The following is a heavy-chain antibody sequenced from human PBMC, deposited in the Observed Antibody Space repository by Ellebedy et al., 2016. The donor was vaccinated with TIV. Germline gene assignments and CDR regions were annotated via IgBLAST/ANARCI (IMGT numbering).Heavy chain of an antibody. CDR2: VGGGDDRT. CDR3: AKGHTASFFYLFDS. V-gene: IGHV3-23*01. D-gene: IGHD2-2*01. J-gene: IGHJ5*01. Sequence: PGGSLRLSCEAPGFTAFNFAMRWVRQAPGKGLEWVSAVGGGDDRTFYADAVKGRFTISRDNSKNTVTLQMQRLRAEDTALYYCAKGHTASFFYLFDSWGQGTLVTVSS. CDR1: GFTAFNFA.